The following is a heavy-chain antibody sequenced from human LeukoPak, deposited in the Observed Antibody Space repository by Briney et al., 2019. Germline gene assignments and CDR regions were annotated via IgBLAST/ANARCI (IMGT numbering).Heavy chain of an antibody. CDR3: ASGYSGSYLLGYYFDY. Sequence: GGSLRLSCAASGFTFSSYAMSWVRQAPGKGREWVSAISGSGGSTYYADSVKGRFTISRDNSKNTLYLQMNSLRAEDTAVYYCASGYSGSYLLGYYFDYWGQGTLVTVSS. D-gene: IGHD1-26*01. J-gene: IGHJ4*02. V-gene: IGHV3-23*01. CDR2: ISGSGGST. CDR1: GFTFSSYA.